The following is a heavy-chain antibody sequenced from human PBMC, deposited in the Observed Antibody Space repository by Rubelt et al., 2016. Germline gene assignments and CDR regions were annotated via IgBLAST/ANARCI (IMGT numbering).Heavy chain of an antibody. V-gene: IGHV1-69*06. J-gene: IGHJ3*02. CDR1: GGTFSSYA. CDR2: IIPSFGTA. CDR3: ARDLVGVVITTHDAFDI. Sequence: QVQLVQSGAEVKKPGSSVKVSCKASGGTFSSYAISWVRQAPGQGLEWMGGIIPSFGTANYAQKFQGRVTSTADKSTSTAYMELSSLRSEDTAVYYCARDLVGVVITTHDAFDIWGQGTMVTVSS. D-gene: IGHD3-22*01.